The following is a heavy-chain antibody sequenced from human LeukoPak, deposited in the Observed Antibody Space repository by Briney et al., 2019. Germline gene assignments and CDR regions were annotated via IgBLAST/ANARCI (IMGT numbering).Heavy chain of an antibody. D-gene: IGHD2-21*02. J-gene: IGHJ4*02. V-gene: IGHV3-23*01. Sequence: GGTLRLSCAASGFSFSSYAMSWVRQAPGKGLEWVSSISSSGANIYFADSVKGRFTIARDNSKNTLYLQMSSLRAEDTAVYYCAKRDRPCSGDCSAPYYFDYWGQGTLVTVSS. CDR2: ISSSGANI. CDR1: GFSFSSYA. CDR3: AKRDRPCSGDCSAPYYFDY.